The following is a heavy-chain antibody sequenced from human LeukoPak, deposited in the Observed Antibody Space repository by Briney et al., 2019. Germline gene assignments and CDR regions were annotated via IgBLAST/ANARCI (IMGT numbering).Heavy chain of an antibody. Sequence: PGGSLRLSCAASGFTFSSYAMSWVRQAPGKGLEWVSAISGSGGSTYYADSVKGRFTISRDNSKNTLYLQMDSLRPEDTAVYYCARSGYYYDSSGSSSWGQGTLVTVSS. J-gene: IGHJ5*02. D-gene: IGHD3-22*01. CDR2: ISGSGGST. CDR1: GFTFSSYA. V-gene: IGHV3-23*01. CDR3: ARSGYYYDSSGSSS.